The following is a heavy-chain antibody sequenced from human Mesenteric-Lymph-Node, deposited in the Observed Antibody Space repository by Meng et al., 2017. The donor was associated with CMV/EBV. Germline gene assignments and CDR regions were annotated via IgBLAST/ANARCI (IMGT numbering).Heavy chain of an antibody. CDR3: ARGLYCSSTSCYTRPFDP. CDR2: INHSGST. Sequence: SISSTKWWSWVRQPPGKGLEWIGEINHSGSTNYNPSLKSRVTISVDTSKNQFSLKLSSVTAADTAVYYCARGLYCSSTSCYTRPFDPWGQGTLVTVSS. V-gene: IGHV4-4*02. J-gene: IGHJ5*02. CDR1: SISSTKW. D-gene: IGHD2-2*02.